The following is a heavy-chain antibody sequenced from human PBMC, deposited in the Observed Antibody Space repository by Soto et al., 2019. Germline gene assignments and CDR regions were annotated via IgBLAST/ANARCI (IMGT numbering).Heavy chain of an antibody. V-gene: IGHV3-73*01. CDR2: IRSKANSYAT. CDR3: TTFYYYGMDV. Sequence: PGGSLRLSCSASVFTFSGSAMHWFRQASGKGLEWVGRIRSKANSYATAYAASVKGRFTISRDDSKNTAYLQMNSLKTEDTAVYYCTTFYYYGMDVWGQGTTVTVS. J-gene: IGHJ6*02. CDR1: VFTFSGSA.